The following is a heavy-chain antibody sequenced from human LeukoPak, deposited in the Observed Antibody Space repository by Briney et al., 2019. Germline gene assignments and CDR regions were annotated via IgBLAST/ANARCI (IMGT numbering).Heavy chain of an antibody. CDR3: AKATYYYDSSGPQVNAFDI. CDR1: GGSISTSSYY. CDR2: IFYSGST. Sequence: SETLSLTCTVSGGSISTSSYYWGWVRQPPGKGLEWIGNIFYSGSTYYSPSLKSRVTISLDKSKNQFSLKLSSVTAADTAVYYCAKATYYYDSSGPQVNAFDIWGQGTMVTVSS. J-gene: IGHJ3*02. V-gene: IGHV4-39*07. D-gene: IGHD3-22*01.